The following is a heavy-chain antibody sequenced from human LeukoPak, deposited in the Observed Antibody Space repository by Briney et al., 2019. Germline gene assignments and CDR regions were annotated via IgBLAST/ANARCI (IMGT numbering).Heavy chain of an antibody. J-gene: IGHJ2*01. CDR1: GYSFTSYW. CDR3: ARQGFWSGYYTGISRAPRETNDWYFDL. V-gene: IGHV5-51*01. D-gene: IGHD3-3*01. Sequence: GESLKISCKGSGYSFTSYWIGWVRQMPGKGLEWMGIIYPGDSDTRYSPSFQGQVTISADKSISTAYLQWSSLKASDTAMYYRARQGFWSGYYTGISRAPRETNDWYFDLWGRGTLVTVSS. CDR2: IYPGDSDT.